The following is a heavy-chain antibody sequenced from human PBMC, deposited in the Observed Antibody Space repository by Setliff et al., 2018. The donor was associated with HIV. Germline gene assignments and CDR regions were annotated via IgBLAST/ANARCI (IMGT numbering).Heavy chain of an antibody. J-gene: IGHJ4*02. V-gene: IGHV4-39*07. CDR3: ARGRGVGYFDY. D-gene: IGHD3-16*01. CDR2: IYFSGST. CDR1: GGSISSTSYY. Sequence: LSLTCTVSGGSISSTSYYWGWIRQPPGKGLEWIGTIYFSGSTYYNPSPKSRVTISVDTSKNQLSLKLSSVTAADTAMYYCARGRGVGYFDYWGQGTLVTVSS.